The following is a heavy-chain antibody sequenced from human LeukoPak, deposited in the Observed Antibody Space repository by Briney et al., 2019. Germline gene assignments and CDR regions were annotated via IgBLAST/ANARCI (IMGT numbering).Heavy chain of an antibody. CDR3: AKDSLKGGILTGYYGY. Sequence: GGSLRLSCAASGFTFSDYSMNWVRQAPGKGLEWVSYISSGSKTVYYADSVKGRFTISRDNARNSLYLQMNSLRAEDTALYYCAKDSLKGGILTGYYGYWGQGTLVTVSS. CDR2: ISSGSKTV. D-gene: IGHD3-9*01. V-gene: IGHV3-48*01. J-gene: IGHJ4*02. CDR1: GFTFSDYS.